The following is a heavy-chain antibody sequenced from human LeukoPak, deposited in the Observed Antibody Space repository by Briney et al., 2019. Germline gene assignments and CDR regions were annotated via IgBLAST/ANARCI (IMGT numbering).Heavy chain of an antibody. V-gene: IGHV4-34*01. CDR3: ARLAVAGTVYYYYYMDV. D-gene: IGHD6-19*01. J-gene: IGHJ6*03. Sequence: SETLSLTCAVYGGSFSGYYWSWIRQPPGKGLEWIGEINHSGSTNYNPSLKSRVSISVDTSKNQFSLKLSSVTAADTAVYYCARLAVAGTVYYYYYMDVWGKGTTVTISS. CDR2: INHSGST. CDR1: GGSFSGYY.